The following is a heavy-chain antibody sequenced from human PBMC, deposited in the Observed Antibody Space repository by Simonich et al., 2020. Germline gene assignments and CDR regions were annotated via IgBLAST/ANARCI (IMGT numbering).Heavy chain of an antibody. J-gene: IGHJ1*01. CDR2: INHHSGGT. V-gene: IGHV1-2*02. CDR1: GNTFTGYY. CDR3: ARSHIAAAGTGYFQH. D-gene: IGHD6-13*01. Sequence: QVQLVQSGAEVKKPGASVKVSCKASGNTFTGYYMHWVRQAPGQGLEWRGWINHHSGGTNYAQKFQGRVTMTRDTSISTAYMELSRLRSDDTAVYYCARSHIAAAGTGYFQHWGQGTLVTVSS.